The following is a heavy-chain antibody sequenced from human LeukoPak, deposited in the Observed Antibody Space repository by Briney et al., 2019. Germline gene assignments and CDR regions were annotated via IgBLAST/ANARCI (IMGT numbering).Heavy chain of an antibody. J-gene: IGHJ4*02. V-gene: IGHV4-34*01. CDR2: INHSGST. CDR3: ARRPGYTSGWYGY. D-gene: IGHD6-19*01. CDR1: GGSFSAYY. Sequence: PSETLSLTCAVYGGSFSAYYWSWIRQPPGKGLEWIREINHSGSTNYNPSLKSRLTISVDTSKNQFSLKLSSVTAADTAVYYCARRPGYTSGWYGYWGQGTLVTVSS.